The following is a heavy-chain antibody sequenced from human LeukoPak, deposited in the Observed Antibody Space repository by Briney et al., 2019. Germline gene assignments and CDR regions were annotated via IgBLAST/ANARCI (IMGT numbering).Heavy chain of an antibody. CDR1: GFTFSSYA. D-gene: IGHD3-22*01. V-gene: IGHV3-23*01. J-gene: IGHJ4*02. CDR3: AKDEYVSTYYYDSSGYYTTSNDY. Sequence: PGGSLRLSCAASGFTFSSYAMSWVRQAPGKGLEWVSAISGSGGSTYYADSVKGRFTISGDNSKNTLYLQMNSLRAEDTAVYYCAKDEYVSTYYYDSSGYYTTSNDYWGQGTLVTVSS. CDR2: ISGSGGST.